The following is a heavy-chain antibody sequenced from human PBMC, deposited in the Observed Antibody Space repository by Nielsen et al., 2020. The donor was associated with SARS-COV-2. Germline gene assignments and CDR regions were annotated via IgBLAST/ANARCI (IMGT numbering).Heavy chain of an antibody. V-gene: IGHV1-69*06. CDR1: GGTFSSYA. Sequence: LVKVSCKASGGTFSSYAISWVRQAPGQGLEWMGGIIPIFGTANYAQKFQGRVTITADKSTSTAYMELSSLRSEDTAVYYCARAKGTRSIAARQHYYYGMDVWGQGTTVTVSS. D-gene: IGHD6-6*01. CDR2: IIPIFGTA. J-gene: IGHJ6*02. CDR3: ARAKGTRSIAARQHYYYGMDV.